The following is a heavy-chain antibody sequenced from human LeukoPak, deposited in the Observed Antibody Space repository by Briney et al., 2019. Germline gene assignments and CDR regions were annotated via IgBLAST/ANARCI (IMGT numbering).Heavy chain of an antibody. CDR3: ARWYGWPFDY. J-gene: IGHJ4*02. V-gene: IGHV4-39*01. CDR1: GGSISSSPYY. Sequence: SETLSLTCTVSGGSISSSPYYWGWIRQPPGKGLEWIGSMYYSGNTHYNPSLKSRVTISVDTSKNPFSLKLSSVTAADTAVYYCARWYGWPFDYWGQGTLVTVSS. D-gene: IGHD3-10*01. CDR2: MYYSGNT.